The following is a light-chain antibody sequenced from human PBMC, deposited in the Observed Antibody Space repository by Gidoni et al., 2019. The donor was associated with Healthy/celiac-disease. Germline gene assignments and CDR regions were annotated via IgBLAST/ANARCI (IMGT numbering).Light chain of an antibody. CDR3: QQYNNWPPIT. Sequence: EIVMTQSPATLSVSPGERATLACRASQSVSSNLAWYHQKPGQAPRLLIHGASTRAPGIPATFSGSGSGTEFTLTISSLQSEDFAAYYCQQYNNWPPITFGQGTRLEIK. CDR1: QSVSSN. CDR2: GAS. J-gene: IGKJ5*01. V-gene: IGKV3-15*01.